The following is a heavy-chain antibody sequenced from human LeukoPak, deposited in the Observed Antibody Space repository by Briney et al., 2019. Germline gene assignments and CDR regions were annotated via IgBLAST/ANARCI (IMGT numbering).Heavy chain of an antibody. V-gene: IGHV2-5*01. J-gene: IGHJ4*02. Sequence: ESGPTLVKPTQTLTLTGTFSGFSLSTTGVAVAWIRQPPGKALEWLAVTYWNNDKSYSPSLKSRLTITKDTSKKQLVLIMANMDPVDTGTYYCAHKGRGSGSYTMWGQGTLVTVSS. D-gene: IGHD3-10*01. CDR3: AHKGRGSGSYTM. CDR1: GFSLSTTGVA. CDR2: TYWNNDK.